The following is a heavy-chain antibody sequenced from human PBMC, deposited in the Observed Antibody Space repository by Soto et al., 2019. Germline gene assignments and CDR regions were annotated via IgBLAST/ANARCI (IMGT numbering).Heavy chain of an antibody. Sequence: AGGSLRLSCAASGFTFSSYSMNWVRQAPGKGLEWVSYISSSSSTIYYADSVKGRFTISRDNAKNSLYLQMNSLRAEDTAVYYCATPTLAVAGTPAFDIWGQGTMVTVSS. CDR2: ISSSSSTI. J-gene: IGHJ3*02. V-gene: IGHV3-48*01. D-gene: IGHD6-19*01. CDR1: GFTFSSYS. CDR3: ATPTLAVAGTPAFDI.